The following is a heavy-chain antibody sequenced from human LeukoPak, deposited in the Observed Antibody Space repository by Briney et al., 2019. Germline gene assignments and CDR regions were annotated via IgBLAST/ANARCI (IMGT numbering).Heavy chain of an antibody. CDR2: IGSDGDR. CDR3: AKSAGVATIYFDS. J-gene: IGHJ4*02. D-gene: IGHD5-12*01. Sequence: PGGSLRLSCAASGFTFSTYWMSWVRQAPGKGLEGVAAIGSDGDRVHEDSVKGRFTISRDNSKSTLYLQMDNLRAEDTAVYFCAKSAGVATIYFDSWGQGALVTVSS. V-gene: IGHV3-23*01. CDR1: GFTFSTYW.